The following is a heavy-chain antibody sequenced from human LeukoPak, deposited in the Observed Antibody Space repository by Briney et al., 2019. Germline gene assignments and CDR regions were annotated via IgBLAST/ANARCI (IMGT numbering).Heavy chain of an antibody. J-gene: IGHJ4*02. CDR2: IIPIFGTA. CDR3: ARTIVVVTGDYFDY. Sequence: SVKVSCKASGGTFSSYAISWVRQAPGQGLEWMGGIIPIFGTANYAQKFQGRVTITADESTSTAYMELSSLRSEDTAVYYCARTIVVVTGDYFDYWGQGTLVTVSS. V-gene: IGHV1-69*13. D-gene: IGHD2-2*01. CDR1: GGTFSSYA.